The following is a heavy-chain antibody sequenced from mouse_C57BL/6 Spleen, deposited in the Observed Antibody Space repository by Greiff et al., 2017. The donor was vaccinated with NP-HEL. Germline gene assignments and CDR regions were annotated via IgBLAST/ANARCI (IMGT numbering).Heavy chain of an antibody. D-gene: IGHD2-14*01. V-gene: IGHV1-55*01. CDR2: IDPGTGST. CDR3: ARYYGYPVPYCDY. CDR1: GYTFTSYW. J-gene: IGHJ2*01. Sequence: VQLQQPGAELVKPGASVKMSCKASGYTFTSYWITWVQQRPGQGLEWIGVIDPGTGSTNYNQKFKSKATLTVDTSSSTAYMQLSSLTSEDSAVYDCARYYGYPVPYCDYWGQGTTLTVSS.